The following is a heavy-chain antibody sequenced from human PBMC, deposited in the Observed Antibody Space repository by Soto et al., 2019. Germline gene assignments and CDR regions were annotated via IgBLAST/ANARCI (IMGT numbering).Heavy chain of an antibody. CDR1: GFTFSSYA. D-gene: IGHD3-22*01. CDR2: ISYDGSNK. CDR3: ARDRYYDSSGYYDLRAGDAFDI. J-gene: IGHJ3*02. Sequence: GGSLRLSCAASGFTFSSYAMHWVRQAPGKGPEWVAVISYDGSNKHYADSVKGRFTISRDNSKNTLYLQMNSLRAEDTAVYYCARDRYYDSSGYYDLRAGDAFDIWGQGTMVTVSS. V-gene: IGHV3-30-3*01.